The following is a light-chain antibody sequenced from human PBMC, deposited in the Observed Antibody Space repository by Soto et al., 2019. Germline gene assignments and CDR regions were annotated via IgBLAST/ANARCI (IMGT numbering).Light chain of an antibody. V-gene: IGKV1-39*01. J-gene: IGKJ1*01. CDR3: QQSYSTPRT. CDR1: QRISSF. Sequence: DIQLTQSASCLCASGGDRVALTCRASQRISSFLNWYHQKPGKARKLLIYAAYTLQSGVTSRFSGSGSGTAFTPTITSLQPEDFATYYCQQSYSTPRTVGQGTKVEIK. CDR2: AAY.